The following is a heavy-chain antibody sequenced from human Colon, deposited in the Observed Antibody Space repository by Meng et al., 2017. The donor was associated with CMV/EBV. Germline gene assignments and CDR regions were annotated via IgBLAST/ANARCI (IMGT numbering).Heavy chain of an antibody. CDR3: ARRGYCASTSCYMHYGMDV. CDR2: ISSSGNTV. CDR1: GFPFGDYE. V-gene: IGHV3-48*03. D-gene: IGHD2-2*02. J-gene: IGHJ6*02. Sequence: GESLKISCVASGFPFGDYEINWVRQAPGKGLEWISYISSSGNTVYSADSVKGRFTFSRDNAKNSVYVQMDSLRVEDTAVYYCARRGYCASTSCYMHYGMDVWGQGTSVTVSS.